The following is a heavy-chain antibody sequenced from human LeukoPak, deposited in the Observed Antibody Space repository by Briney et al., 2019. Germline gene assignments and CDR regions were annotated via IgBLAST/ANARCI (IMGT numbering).Heavy chain of an antibody. CDR2: INPSGGST. D-gene: IGHD3-22*01. V-gene: IGHV1-46*01. J-gene: IGHJ4*02. CDR1: GYTFTSYY. Sequence: ASVKVSCKASGYTFTSYYMHWVRQAPGQGLEWMGIINPSGGSTSYAQKFQGGVTMTRDTSTSTVYMELSSLRSEDTAVYYCASHSSGHLGFDYWGQGTLVTVSS. CDR3: ASHSSGHLGFDY.